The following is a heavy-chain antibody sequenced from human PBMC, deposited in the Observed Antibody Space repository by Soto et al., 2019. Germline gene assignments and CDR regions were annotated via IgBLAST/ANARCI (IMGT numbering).Heavy chain of an antibody. V-gene: IGHV3-43D*03. Sequence: GESLKISCAASGFTFDDYAMHWVRQAPGKGLEWVSLISWDGGSTYYADSVKGRFTISRDNSKNSLYLQMNSLRAEDTALYYCAKDESYSGSYLFDYWGQGTLVTVSS. CDR3: AKDESYSGSYLFDY. CDR2: ISWDGGST. J-gene: IGHJ4*02. D-gene: IGHD1-26*01. CDR1: GFTFDDYA.